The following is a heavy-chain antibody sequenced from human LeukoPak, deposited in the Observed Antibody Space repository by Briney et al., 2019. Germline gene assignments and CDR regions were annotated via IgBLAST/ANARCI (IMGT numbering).Heavy chain of an antibody. V-gene: IGHV4-31*03. CDR3: ARLGSYSSSFWFDY. CDR1: GGSISSGGYY. Sequence: SETLSLTCTVSGGSISSGGYYWSWIRQHPGKGLEWIGYIYYSGSTYYNPSLKSRVTISVDTSKNQFSLKLSSVTAADTAVYYCARLGSYSSSFWFDYWGQGTLVTVSS. CDR2: IYYSGST. D-gene: IGHD6-6*01. J-gene: IGHJ4*02.